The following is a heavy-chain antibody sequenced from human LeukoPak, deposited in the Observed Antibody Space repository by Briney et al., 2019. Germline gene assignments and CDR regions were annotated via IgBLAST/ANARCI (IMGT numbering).Heavy chain of an antibody. J-gene: IGHJ4*02. D-gene: IGHD2-2*01. CDR3: ARDYCSSTSCLFDY. Sequence: ASVKVSCKASGGTFISYAISWVRRAPGQGLEWMGRINPNSGDTNYAQKFQGRVTMTRDTSISTAYMELSRLRSDDTAVYYCARDYCSSTSCLFDYWGQGALVTVSS. CDR2: INPNSGDT. CDR1: GGTFISYA. V-gene: IGHV1-2*06.